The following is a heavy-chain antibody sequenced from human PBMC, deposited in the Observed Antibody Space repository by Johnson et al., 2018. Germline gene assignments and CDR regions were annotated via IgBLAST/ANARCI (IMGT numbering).Heavy chain of an antibody. V-gene: IGHV1-58*01. D-gene: IGHD4-11*01. CDR2: IVVGSGNT. Sequence: QWVRQARGQRLEWIGWIVVGSGNTNYAQKFQERVTITRDMSTSTAYMELSSLRSEDTAVYYWAAERVMTTVTHGLAKGSYYYYYGRDVWGQGTTVTGSS. J-gene: IGHJ6*02. CDR3: AAERVMTTVTHGLAKGSYYYYYGRDV.